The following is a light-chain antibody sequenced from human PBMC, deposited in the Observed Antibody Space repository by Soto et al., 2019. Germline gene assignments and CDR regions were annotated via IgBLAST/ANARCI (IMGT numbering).Light chain of an antibody. V-gene: IGKV1-39*01. CDR2: AAS. J-gene: IGKJ1*01. Sequence: DLQMTQSPSSLSASLGDRVTITCRASQSISSYVNWYQQKPGQAPKLLIYAASSLQSGVPSRFSGSGSGTDFTLTIRNLQPDDFATYYCQQFRTFGQGTKVDIK. CDR3: QQFRT. CDR1: QSISSY.